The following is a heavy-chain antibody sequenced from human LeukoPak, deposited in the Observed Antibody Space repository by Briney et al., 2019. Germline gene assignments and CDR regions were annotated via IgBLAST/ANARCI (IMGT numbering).Heavy chain of an antibody. CDR1: GYTFTSYY. CDR3: ARGVSLGYCSSTSRYRFDY. D-gene: IGHD2-2*02. V-gene: IGHV1-46*01. CDR2: INPSGGST. Sequence: ASVKVSCKASGYTFTSYYMHWVRQAPGQGLEWMGIINPSGGSTSYAQKFQGRVTITADESTSTAYMELSSLRSEDTAVYYCARGVSLGYCSSTSRYRFDYWGQGTLVTVSS. J-gene: IGHJ4*02.